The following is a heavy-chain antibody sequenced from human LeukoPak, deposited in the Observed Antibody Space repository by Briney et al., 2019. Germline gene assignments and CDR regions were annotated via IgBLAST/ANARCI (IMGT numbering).Heavy chain of an antibody. Sequence: SGGSLRLSCAASGFTFSSYAMSWVRQAPGKGLEWVSAISGSDGSTYYADSVKGRFTISRDNSKNTLYLQMNSLRAEDTAVYYCAKDLAVTTFSPKDYWGQGTLVAVSS. V-gene: IGHV3-23*01. CDR3: AKDLAVTTFSPKDY. CDR1: GFTFSSYA. D-gene: IGHD4-17*01. CDR2: ISGSDGST. J-gene: IGHJ4*02.